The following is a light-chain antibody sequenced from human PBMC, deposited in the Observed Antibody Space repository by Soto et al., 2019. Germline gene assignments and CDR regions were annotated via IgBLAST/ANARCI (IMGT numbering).Light chain of an antibody. CDR3: QQTYSTLIT. CDR2: AAS. CDR1: QSISTF. Sequence: DIQLTQSPSSVSASVADRVSITCRASQSISTFLNWYQQKPGKAPKLLIFAASTLQSGVPSRFSGSGSGTDFTLTISSLQPEDFATYFCQQTYSTLITFGQGTRLEI. J-gene: IGKJ5*01. V-gene: IGKV1-39*01.